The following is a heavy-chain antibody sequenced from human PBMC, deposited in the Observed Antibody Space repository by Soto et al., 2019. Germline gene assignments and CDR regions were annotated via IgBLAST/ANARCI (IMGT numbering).Heavy chain of an antibody. CDR1: GFTFDDYA. CDR2: ISWNSGSI. J-gene: IGHJ4*02. CDR3: AKDPGSGISYFDY. D-gene: IGHD6-19*01. V-gene: IGHV3-9*01. Sequence: PGGSLRLSCAASGFTFDDYAMHWVRQAPGKGLEWVSGISWNSGSIGYADSVKGRFTISRDNAKNSLYLQMNSLRAEDTALYSCAKDPGSGISYFDYCGEGTLVTVSS.